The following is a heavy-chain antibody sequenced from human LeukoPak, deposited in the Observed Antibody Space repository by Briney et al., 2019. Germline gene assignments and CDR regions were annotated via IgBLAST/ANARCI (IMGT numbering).Heavy chain of an antibody. CDR1: GGSISSYY. V-gene: IGHV4-59*01. Sequence: PSKTLSLTCTVSGGSISSYYWSWIGQPPGKGLEWIGYIYYSGSTNYNPSLKSRVTISVDTSKNQFSLKLSSVTAADTAVYYCARLLDYYDSSGSPYFDYWGQGTLVTVSS. J-gene: IGHJ4*02. CDR3: ARLLDYYDSSGSPYFDY. CDR2: IYYSGST. D-gene: IGHD3-22*01.